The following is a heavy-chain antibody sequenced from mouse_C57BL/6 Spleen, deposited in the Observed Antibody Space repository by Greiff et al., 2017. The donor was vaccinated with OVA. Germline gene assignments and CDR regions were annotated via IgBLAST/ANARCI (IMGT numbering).Heavy chain of an antibody. CDR1: GYTFTSYW. CDR3: ARSRDPRETWFAY. V-gene: IGHV1-50*01. Sequence: VKLQQPGAELVKPGASVKLSCKASGYTFTSYWMQWVKQRPGQGLEWIGEIDPSDSSTNYNQKFKGKATLTVDTSSSTAYMQLSSLTSEDSAVYYCARSRDPRETWFAYWGQGTTLTVSS. CDR2: IDPSDSST. J-gene: IGHJ2*01. D-gene: IGHD2-2*01.